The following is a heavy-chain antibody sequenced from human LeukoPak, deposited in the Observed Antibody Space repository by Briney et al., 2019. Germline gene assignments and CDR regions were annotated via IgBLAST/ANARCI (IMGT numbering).Heavy chain of an antibody. J-gene: IGHJ4*02. D-gene: IGHD1-26*01. CDR3: ARQGDAYSAFVS. V-gene: IGHV6-1*01. Sequence: SQTLSLTCAISGDSVSNNSAAWNWIRQSPSRGLEWLGRTYYRSKWYNNYVVSLKSRITINPDTSKNQFSLQLNSVTPEDTAVYYCARQGDAYSAFVSWGQGTLVTVST. CDR1: GDSVSNNSAA. CDR2: TYYRSKWYN.